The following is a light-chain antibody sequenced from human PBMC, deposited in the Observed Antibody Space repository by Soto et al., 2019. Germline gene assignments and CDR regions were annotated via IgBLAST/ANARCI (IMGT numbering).Light chain of an antibody. Sequence: QAVVTQPASVSGSPGQSITISCTGTCSDVGGYNYVSWYQQQPGKAPKFMIYDVTNRPSGVSNRFSGSKSGNTASLTISGLQAEDEADYYCCSYTTSNTRQIVFGTGTKLTVL. CDR2: DVT. J-gene: IGLJ1*01. V-gene: IGLV2-14*01. CDR1: CSDVGGYNY. CDR3: CSYTTSNTRQIV.